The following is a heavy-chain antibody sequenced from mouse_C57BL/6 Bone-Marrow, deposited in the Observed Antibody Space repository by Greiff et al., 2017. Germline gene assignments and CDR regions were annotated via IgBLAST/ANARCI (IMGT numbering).Heavy chain of an antibody. CDR3: ARAPRQLRLRGGDVDN. Sequence: QVQLQQSGAELAKPGASVKLSCKASGYTFPSSWMHWVNQRLGPGLEWIGYINPSSGYTKYNQQFKDKATLTADKSSSTAYMQLSSLTYEDSAVYYGARAPRQLRLRGGDVDNRGQGTTLTVSA. V-gene: IGHV1-7*01. CDR2: INPSSGYT. CDR1: GYTFPSSW. D-gene: IGHD3-2*02. J-gene: IGHJ2*01.